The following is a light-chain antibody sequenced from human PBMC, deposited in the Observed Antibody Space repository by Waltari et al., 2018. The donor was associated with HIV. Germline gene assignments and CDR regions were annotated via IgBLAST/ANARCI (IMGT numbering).Light chain of an antibody. CDR1: SSNIGAGSD. V-gene: IGLV1-40*01. CDR2: INI. Sequence: QSVLTQPPSVSGAPGQRVTISCTGDSSNIGAGSDVHWFQQLPGTAPKLLLFININRPSGVPDRFSGSKSGTSASLAISGLQADDEADYYCQSYDSSLNWVFGGGTKLTVL. CDR3: QSYDSSLNWV. J-gene: IGLJ3*02.